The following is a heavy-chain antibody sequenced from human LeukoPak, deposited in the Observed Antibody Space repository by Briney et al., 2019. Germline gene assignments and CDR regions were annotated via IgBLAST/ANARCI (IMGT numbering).Heavy chain of an antibody. J-gene: IGHJ4*02. V-gene: IGHV1-69*10. CDR1: GGTFSSYA. CDR3: AREGGQYYYDSSGYFDY. Sequence: GASVKVSCKASGGTFSSYAISWVRQAPGQGLEWMGRIIPIFGIANYAQKFQGRVTITADKSTSTAYMELSSLRSEDTAVYYCAREGGQYYYDSSGYFDYWGQGTLVTVSS. D-gene: IGHD3-22*01. CDR2: IIPIFGIA.